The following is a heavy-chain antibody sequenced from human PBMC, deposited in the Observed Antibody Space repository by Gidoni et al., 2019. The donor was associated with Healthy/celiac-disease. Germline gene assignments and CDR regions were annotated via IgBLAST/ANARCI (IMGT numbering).Heavy chain of an antibody. CDR1: GFTFDDYA. D-gene: IGHD2-21*02. CDR2: ISWNSGSI. Sequence: EVQLVESGGGLVQPGRSLRLSCAASGFTFDDYAIHWVRQAPGKGLEWGSGISWNSGSIGYADSGKGRVNISRDNAKNSLYLQMNSLRAEDTALYYCAKVHLGHYYFDYWGQGTLVTVSS. J-gene: IGHJ4*02. CDR3: AKVHLGHYYFDY. V-gene: IGHV3-9*01.